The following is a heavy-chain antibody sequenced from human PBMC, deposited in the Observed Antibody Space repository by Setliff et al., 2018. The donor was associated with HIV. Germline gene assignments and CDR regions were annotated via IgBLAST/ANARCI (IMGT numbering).Heavy chain of an antibody. CDR2: ISSSGNT. CDR3: AKGFTMVRGAADYYFYYMDV. CDR1: GGSISSYY. J-gene: IGHJ6*03. D-gene: IGHD3-10*01. V-gene: IGHV4-59*05. Sequence: PSETLSLTCTVSGGSISSYYWGWIRQPPGTGLEWIGSISSSGNTYYNPSLKSRVTTSVDTPKKQFSLKLSSVTAADTAVYYCAKGFTMVRGAADYYFYYMDVWGKGTTVTAP.